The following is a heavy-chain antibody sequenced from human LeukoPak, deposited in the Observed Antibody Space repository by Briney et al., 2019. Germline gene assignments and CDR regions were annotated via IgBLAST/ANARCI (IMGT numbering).Heavy chain of an antibody. V-gene: IGHV3-21*01. J-gene: IGHJ4*02. Sequence: GGSLRLSCAASGFTFSSYSMNWVRQAPGKGLEWVSSISSSSSYIYYADSVTGRFTISRDNAKNSLYLQMNSLRAEDTAVYYCARDGMGYCSSTSCYLGYWGQGTLVTVSS. CDR3: ARDGMGYCSSTSCYLGY. CDR2: ISSSSSYI. D-gene: IGHD2-2*01. CDR1: GFTFSSYS.